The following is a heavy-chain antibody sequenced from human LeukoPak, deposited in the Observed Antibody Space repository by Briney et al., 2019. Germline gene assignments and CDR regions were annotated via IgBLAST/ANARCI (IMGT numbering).Heavy chain of an antibody. CDR3: ARGRRSIVGATALFDY. CDR1: GYTFTSYG. V-gene: IGHV1-18*01. J-gene: IGHJ4*02. CDR2: ISAYNGNT. Sequence: PRASVKVSCKASGYTFTSYGISWVRQAPGQGLEWMGWISAYNGNTNYAQKLQGRVTMTTDTSTSTAYMELRGLRSDDTAMYYCARGRRSIVGATALFDYWGQGTLVTVSS. D-gene: IGHD1-26*01.